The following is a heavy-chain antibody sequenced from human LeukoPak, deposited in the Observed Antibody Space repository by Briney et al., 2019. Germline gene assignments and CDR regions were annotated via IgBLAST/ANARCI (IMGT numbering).Heavy chain of an antibody. V-gene: IGHV1-2*02. CDR3: AREGYSSGWSLYFDY. CDR2: INPNRGDT. CDR1: GYTFTNYY. J-gene: IGHJ4*02. Sequence: ASVKVSCKASGYTFTNYYIHWVRQAPGHGLEWMGWINPNRGDTNYAQKFQGRVTMTRDTSISTAYMELSRLRSDDTAVYYCAREGYSSGWSLYFDYWGQGALVTVSS. D-gene: IGHD6-19*01.